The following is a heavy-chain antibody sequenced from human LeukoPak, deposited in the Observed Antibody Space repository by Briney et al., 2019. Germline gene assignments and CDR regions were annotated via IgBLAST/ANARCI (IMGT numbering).Heavy chain of an antibody. CDR1: GYSISSGYY. V-gene: IGHV4-38-2*01. CDR2: IYHSGST. Sequence: SETLSLTCAVSGYSISSGYYWGWIRQPPGKGLEWIGSIYHSGSTYYNPSLKSRVTISVDTSKNQFSLKLSSVTAADTAVYYCVGVLRFLDYWGQGTLVTVSS. D-gene: IGHD3-3*01. CDR3: VGVLRFLDY. J-gene: IGHJ4*02.